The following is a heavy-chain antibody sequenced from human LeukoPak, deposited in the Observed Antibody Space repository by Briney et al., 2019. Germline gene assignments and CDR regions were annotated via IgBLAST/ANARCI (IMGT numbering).Heavy chain of an antibody. CDR3: ARESGFMMVGEINADNWFDP. CDR1: GFTFSDYG. V-gene: IGHV3-30*03. CDR2: ISDDGSKR. D-gene: IGHD3-22*01. Sequence: PGGSLRLSCAASGFTFSDYGMHWVRQAPGKGLEWVAVISDDGSKRFYADSVKGRFTISRDNSKDTLYLYMKTLRPEDTAVYYCARESGFMMVGEINADNWFDPWGQGTPVTVSS. J-gene: IGHJ5*02.